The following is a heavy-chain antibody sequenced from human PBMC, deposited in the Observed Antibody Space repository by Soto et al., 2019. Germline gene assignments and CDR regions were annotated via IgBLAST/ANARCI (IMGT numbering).Heavy chain of an antibody. J-gene: IGHJ4*02. D-gene: IGHD3-3*01. CDR3: ARDRRNYDFWSGYLYYFDY. CDR1: GFTVSSNY. V-gene: IGHV3-66*01. Sequence: PGGSLRLSCAASGFTVSSNYMSWVRQAPGKGLEWVSVIYSGGSTYYADSVKGRFTISRDNSKNTLYLQMNSLRAEDTAVYYCARDRRNYDFWSGYLYYFDYWGQGTLVTVSS. CDR2: IYSGGST.